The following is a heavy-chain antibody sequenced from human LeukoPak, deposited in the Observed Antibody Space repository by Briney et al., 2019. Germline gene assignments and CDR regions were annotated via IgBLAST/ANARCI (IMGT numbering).Heavy chain of an antibody. D-gene: IGHD1-26*01. CDR1: GGSISGYY. CDR2: IYYSGST. Sequence: SETLSLTCTVSGGSISGYYWSWIRQPPGKGLEWIGYIYYSGSTNYNPSPKSRVTISVDTSKNQFSLKLSSVTAADTAVYYCARVSVATEFDYWGQGTLVTVSS. J-gene: IGHJ4*02. CDR3: ARVSVATEFDY. V-gene: IGHV4-59*01.